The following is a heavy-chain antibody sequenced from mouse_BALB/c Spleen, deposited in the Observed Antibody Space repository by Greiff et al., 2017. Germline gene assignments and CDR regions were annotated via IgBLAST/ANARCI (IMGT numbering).Heavy chain of an antibody. V-gene: IGHV1-7*01. J-gene: IGHJ4*01. D-gene: IGHD2-1*01. CDR2: INPSTGYT. CDR3: ARGNYVTMDY. CDR1: GYTFTSYW. Sequence: VQLQQSGAELAKPGASVKMSCKASGYTFTSYWMHWVKQRPGQGLEWIGYINPSTGYTEYNQKFKDKATLTADKSSSTAYMQLSSLTSEDSAVYYCARGNYVTMDYWGQGTSVTVSS.